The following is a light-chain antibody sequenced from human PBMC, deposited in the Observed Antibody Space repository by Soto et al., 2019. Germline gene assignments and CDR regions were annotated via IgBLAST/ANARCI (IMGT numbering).Light chain of an antibody. Sequence: IQLTQSPSSLSASVGDRVTITCRASQGISSYLAWYQQKPGKAPKLLIYAASTLQSGVPSRFSGSGSGTDFTLTISSLQPADFATYYCQQLNSYSITFGQGTRLEIK. CDR1: QGISSY. CDR2: AAS. J-gene: IGKJ5*01. V-gene: IGKV1-9*01. CDR3: QQLNSYSIT.